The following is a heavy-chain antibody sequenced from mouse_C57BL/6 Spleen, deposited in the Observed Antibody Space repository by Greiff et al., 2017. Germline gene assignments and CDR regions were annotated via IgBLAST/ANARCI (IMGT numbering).Heavy chain of an antibody. Sequence: EVQLQQSGPELVKPGASVKIPCKASGYTFTDYNMDWVKQSHGKSLEWIGDINPNNGGTIYNQKFKGKATLTVEKSSSTAYMELRSLTSEDTAVYYCARVDYGHYYAMDYWGQGTSVTVSS. CDR1: GYTFTDYN. CDR2: INPNNGGT. V-gene: IGHV1-18*01. J-gene: IGHJ4*01. D-gene: IGHD1-1*01. CDR3: ARVDYGHYYAMDY.